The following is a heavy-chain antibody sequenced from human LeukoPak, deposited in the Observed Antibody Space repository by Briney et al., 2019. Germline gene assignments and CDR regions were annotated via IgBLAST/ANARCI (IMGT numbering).Heavy chain of an antibody. D-gene: IGHD6-19*01. J-gene: IGHJ6*02. V-gene: IGHV5-51*01. CDR2: IYPGDSDT. CDR1: GYRFASYW. Sequence: GESLKISCKGSGYRFASYWIGWVRQMRGKRLECMGNIYPGDSDTRYSQPFQSQVTISADKSINTAYLQWSSLKASDSAMYYCARRLAVAGRGYYGMDVWGQGTTVTVSS. CDR3: ARRLAVAGRGYYGMDV.